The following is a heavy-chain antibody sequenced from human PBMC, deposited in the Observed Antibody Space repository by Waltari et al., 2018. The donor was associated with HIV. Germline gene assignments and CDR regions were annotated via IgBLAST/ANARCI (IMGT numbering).Heavy chain of an antibody. J-gene: IGHJ4*02. D-gene: IGHD3-10*01. V-gene: IGHV1-69*02. CDR3: ATARETMGVDFDY. CDR2: MVPMSDKP. CDR1: GGTFLRYS. Sequence: QVQLVQSGAEVRRPGSSVKVSCKASGGTFLRYSINWVRQAPGQGLEWMGRMVPMSDKPNYAQKFRGRVTITADKSTSTAYMELNNLRFGDTAVYYCATARETMGVDFDYWGQGTLVAVSS.